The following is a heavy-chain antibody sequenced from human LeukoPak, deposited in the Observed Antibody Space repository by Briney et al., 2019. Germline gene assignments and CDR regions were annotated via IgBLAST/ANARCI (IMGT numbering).Heavy chain of an antibody. CDR3: ARRIAAAGALGY. D-gene: IGHD6-13*01. Sequence: ASVKVSCKTSGYTFTSYYIHWVRQAPGQGLEWMGIIYPGGGSTNYAQKFQGRLTMTRDMSTSTVYMELSSLRSEDTAVYYCARRIAAAGALGYWGQGTLVTVSS. CDR2: IYPGGGST. J-gene: IGHJ4*02. V-gene: IGHV1-46*01. CDR1: GYTFTSYY.